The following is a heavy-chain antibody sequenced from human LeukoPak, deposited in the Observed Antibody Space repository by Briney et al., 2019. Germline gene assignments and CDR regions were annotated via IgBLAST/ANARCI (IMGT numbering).Heavy chain of an antibody. Sequence: SETLSLTCTVSGGSISSGDYYWSWIRQPPGKGLEWIGYIYYSGSTYYNPSLKSRVTISVDTSKNQFSLKLSSVTAADTAVYYCARVLPWLEYYFDYWGQGTLVTVSS. V-gene: IGHV4-30-4*02. D-gene: IGHD6-19*01. CDR1: GGSISSGDYY. J-gene: IGHJ4*02. CDR3: ARVLPWLEYYFDY. CDR2: IYYSGST.